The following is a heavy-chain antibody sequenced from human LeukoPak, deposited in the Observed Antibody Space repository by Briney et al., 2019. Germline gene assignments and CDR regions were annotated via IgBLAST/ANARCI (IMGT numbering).Heavy chain of an antibody. D-gene: IGHD6-13*01. CDR1: GFTVSSNY. CDR2: IYTGGTP. V-gene: IGHV3-53*01. CDR3: ARGAATGPTLGLDY. Sequence: GGSLRLSCVASGFTVSSNYMTWVRQAPGKGLEWVSVIYTGGTPNYADSVKGRFTISRDISKNTVYLQMNSLRVEDTAVYFCARGAATGPTLGLDYWGQGTLVTVSS. J-gene: IGHJ4*02.